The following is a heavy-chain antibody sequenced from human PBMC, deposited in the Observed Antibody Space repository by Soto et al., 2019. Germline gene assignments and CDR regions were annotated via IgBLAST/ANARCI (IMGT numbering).Heavy chain of an antibody. CDR1: GFTFSSYA. D-gene: IGHD2-21*02. CDR2: ISYDGSNK. V-gene: IGHV3-30-3*01. Sequence: GGSLRLSCAASGFTFSSYAMHWVRQAPGKGLEWVAVISYDGSNKYYADSVKGRFTISRDNSKNTLYLQMNSLRAEDTAVYYCARDRTVVTPSYYGMDVWGQGTTVTVYS. J-gene: IGHJ6*02. CDR3: ARDRTVVTPSYYGMDV.